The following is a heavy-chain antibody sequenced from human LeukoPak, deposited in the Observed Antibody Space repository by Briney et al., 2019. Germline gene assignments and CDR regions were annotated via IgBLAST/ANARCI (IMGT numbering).Heavy chain of an antibody. CDR2: TYYRSKWYN. D-gene: IGHD5-24*01. V-gene: IGHV6-1*01. Sequence: SQTLSLTCALSGDSVSSNSATWNWIRQSPSRGLEWLGRTYYRSKWYNDYAISVKSRITVNPDTSKNQFSLQLNSVTPEDTAVYYCARGAEMATINYYYYGMDVWGQGTTVTVSS. CDR1: GDSVSSNSAT. CDR3: ARGAEMATINYYYYGMDV. J-gene: IGHJ6*02.